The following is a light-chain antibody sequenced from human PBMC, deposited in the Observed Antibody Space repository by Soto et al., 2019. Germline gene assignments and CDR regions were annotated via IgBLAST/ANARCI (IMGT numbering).Light chain of an antibody. CDR1: QNIRTW. V-gene: IGKV1-5*01. Sequence: DLLMTQSPSTLSASVGDRVTITCRASQNIRTWLAWYQQKPGKAPKLLIYDASSLKSGVPSRFSGGGSGTEFTLTISSLQPDDFTTYYCQQYNTNPWTFGQGTKVDIK. CDR3: QQYNTNPWT. CDR2: DAS. J-gene: IGKJ1*01.